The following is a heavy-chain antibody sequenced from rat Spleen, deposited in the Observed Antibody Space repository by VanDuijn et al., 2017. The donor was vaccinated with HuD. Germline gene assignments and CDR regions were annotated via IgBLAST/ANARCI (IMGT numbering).Heavy chain of an antibody. Sequence: EVQLVESGGGLVQPGRSLKLSCAASGFTFSSFPMAWVRQAPKKGLEWVASISTSGSRTYYPDSVKGRFTISRDNAKSSLYLQMNSLKSEDTATYYCASRGITGWYFDFWGPGTMVTVSS. J-gene: IGHJ1*01. CDR3: ASRGITGWYFDF. V-gene: IGHV5-46*01. D-gene: IGHD1-4*01. CDR1: GFTFSSFP. CDR2: ISTSGSRT.